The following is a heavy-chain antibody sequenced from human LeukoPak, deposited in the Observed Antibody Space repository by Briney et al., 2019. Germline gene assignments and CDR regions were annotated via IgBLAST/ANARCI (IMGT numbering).Heavy chain of an antibody. D-gene: IGHD3-16*01. V-gene: IGHV3-48*04. CDR1: GFTFSSYS. CDR2: ISVSSRNVI. J-gene: IGHJ3*01. Sequence: PGGSLRLSCAASGFTFSSYSMNWVRQAPGKGLEWLSYISVSSRNVIDYADSVKGRFTISRDDAKNSLYLQMNGLRAKDTAVYFCARDFGPRLYAFDVWGQGTMITVSS. CDR3: ARDFGPRLYAFDV.